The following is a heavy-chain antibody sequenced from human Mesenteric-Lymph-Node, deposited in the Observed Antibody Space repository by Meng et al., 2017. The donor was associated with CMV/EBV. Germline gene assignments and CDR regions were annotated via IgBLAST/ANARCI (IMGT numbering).Heavy chain of an antibody. Sequence: GESLKISCAASGFTVSNNYMTWVRQAPGKGLEWVSVIYSDGNTYYADSVKGRFTISRDNSKNALYLQMNSLRPEDTAVYFCVRDPILGAPHWGQGTLVTVSS. D-gene: IGHD1-26*01. CDR1: GFTVSNNY. J-gene: IGHJ4*02. CDR2: IYSDGNT. CDR3: VRDPILGAPH. V-gene: IGHV3-66*02.